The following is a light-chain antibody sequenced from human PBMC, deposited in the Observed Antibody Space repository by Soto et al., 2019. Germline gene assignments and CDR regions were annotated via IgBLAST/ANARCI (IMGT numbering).Light chain of an antibody. CDR1: SSNIGSNY. J-gene: IGLJ2*01. V-gene: IGLV1-47*01. CDR2: RNN. Sequence: QSVLTQPPSASVTPGQRVTISCSGSSSNIGSNYVYWYQQLPGTAPKLLIYRNNQRPSGVPDRFSGSKSGTSASLAISGLRSEDEADYYCAAWDDSLSAYVVFGGGTKVTVL. CDR3: AAWDDSLSAYVV.